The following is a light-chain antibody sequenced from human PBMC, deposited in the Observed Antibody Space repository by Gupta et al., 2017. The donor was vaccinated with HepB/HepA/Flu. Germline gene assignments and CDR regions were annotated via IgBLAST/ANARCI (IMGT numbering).Light chain of an antibody. CDR2: AAS. Sequence: EIVLTQSPGTLSLSPGERVTLSCRASQSVSSTYLAWYQQKPGQAPRLLLHAASIRATGIPDRFSGSGSGTDFTLTISSLDPEDFGMYYCQQYGSSPRTFGQGTKVEIK. CDR3: QQYGSSPRT. CDR1: QSVSSTY. V-gene: IGKV3-20*01. J-gene: IGKJ1*01.